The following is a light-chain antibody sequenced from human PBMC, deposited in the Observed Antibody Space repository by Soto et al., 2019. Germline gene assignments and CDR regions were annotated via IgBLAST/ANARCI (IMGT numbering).Light chain of an antibody. Sequence: ETVLTQSPGTLSLSPGERATLSCRASQSVSSSYLGWYQQKPGQAPRLLIYGASSRATGIPDRFSGSGSGTDFTLTIGRLEPEDFAVYYCQQYGTSVTFGQGTKVEIK. V-gene: IGKV3-20*01. CDR2: GAS. CDR1: QSVSSSY. CDR3: QQYGTSVT. J-gene: IGKJ1*01.